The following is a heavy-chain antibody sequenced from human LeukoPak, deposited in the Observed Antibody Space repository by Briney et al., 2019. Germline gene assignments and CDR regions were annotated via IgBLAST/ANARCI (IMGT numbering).Heavy chain of an antibody. CDR3: ARGHILVVPAAGFDAFDI. Sequence: ASVKVSCKASGYTFTSYYMHWVRQAPGQGLEWMGIINPSGGSTSYAQKFQGRVTMTRDTSTSTVYMELSSLRSEDTAVYYCARGHILVVPAAGFDAFDIWGQGTMVTVSS. CDR1: GYTFTSYY. D-gene: IGHD2-2*01. CDR2: INPSGGST. J-gene: IGHJ3*02. V-gene: IGHV1-46*01.